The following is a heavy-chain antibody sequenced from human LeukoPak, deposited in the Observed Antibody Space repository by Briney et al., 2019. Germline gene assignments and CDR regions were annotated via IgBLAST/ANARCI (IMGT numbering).Heavy chain of an antibody. Sequence: PGRSLSLSCAPPGSTFSSNGLTWVRRPPAKGLDWWPVIWYDGSNKYYADSVKGRFTISRDNSKNTLYLQMNSLRAEDTAVYYCAREGTKIQLWLRPKYYFDYWGQGTLVTVSS. CDR1: GSTFSSNG. D-gene: IGHD5-18*01. J-gene: IGHJ4*02. CDR3: AREGTKIQLWLRPKYYFDY. CDR2: IWYDGSNK. V-gene: IGHV3-33*01.